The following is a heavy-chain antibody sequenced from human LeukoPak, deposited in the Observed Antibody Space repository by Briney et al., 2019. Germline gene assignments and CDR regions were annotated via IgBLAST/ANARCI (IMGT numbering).Heavy chain of an antibody. CDR1: GFTFNNYW. Sequence: GGSLRLSCAASGFTFNNYWMTWVRQAPGKGVEWVANIAPDGSETHYVDSVKGRFTISRDSAKNSLYLEMSSLRADDTAVYYCARERIVGATDFDYWGQGTLVTVSS. CDR3: ARERIVGATDFDY. D-gene: IGHD1-26*01. V-gene: IGHV3-7*01. J-gene: IGHJ4*02. CDR2: IAPDGSET.